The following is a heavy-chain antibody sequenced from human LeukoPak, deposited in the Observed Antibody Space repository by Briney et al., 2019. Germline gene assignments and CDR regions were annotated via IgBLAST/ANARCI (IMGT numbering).Heavy chain of an antibody. CDR2: ISGSGGST. V-gene: IGHV3-23*01. CDR3: ATSEARSNGWYVY. D-gene: IGHD6-19*01. CDR1: GFTFSSYA. Sequence: GGSLRLSCAASGFTFSSYAMSWVRQAPGKGLEWVSAISGSGGSTYYADSVKGRFTISRDNSKNTLYLQMNSLRAEDTAVYYCATSEARSNGWYVYWGQGTLVTVSS. J-gene: IGHJ4*02.